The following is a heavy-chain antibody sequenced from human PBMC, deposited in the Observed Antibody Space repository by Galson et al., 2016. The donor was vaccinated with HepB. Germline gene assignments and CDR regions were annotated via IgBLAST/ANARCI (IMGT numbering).Heavy chain of an antibody. CDR2: IATYNGRT. CDR1: NYIFTNYG. Sequence: SVKVSCKASNYIFTNYGITWVRQAPGQGFEWMGWIATYNGRTDYAQKFQDRVTMTAGPSTSTAYLELRSLTSDDTAVYYCARVEAAALDYWGQGTLVTVSS. J-gene: IGHJ4*02. CDR3: ARVEAAALDY. D-gene: IGHD6-13*01. V-gene: IGHV1-18*01.